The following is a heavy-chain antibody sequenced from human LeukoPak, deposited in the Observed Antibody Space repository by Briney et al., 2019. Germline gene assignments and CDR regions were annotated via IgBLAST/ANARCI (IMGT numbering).Heavy chain of an antibody. CDR2: IYYSGST. J-gene: IGHJ3*02. Sequence: PSETLSLTCTVSGGSISGSSYYWGWIRQPPGKGLEWIGSIYYSGSTYYNPSLKSRVTISVDTSKNQFSLKLNSVTATDTAVYYCAREWEDDAFDIWGQETMVTVSS. D-gene: IGHD1-26*01. CDR3: AREWEDDAFDI. V-gene: IGHV4-39*02. CDR1: GGSISGSSYY.